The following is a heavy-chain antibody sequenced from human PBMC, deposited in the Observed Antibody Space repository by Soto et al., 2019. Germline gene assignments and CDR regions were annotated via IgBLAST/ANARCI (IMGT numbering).Heavy chain of an antibody. CDR3: ASVDQRITMVRGVISYGMDV. CDR2: IIPILGIA. CDR1: GGTFSSYT. D-gene: IGHD3-10*01. V-gene: IGHV1-69*02. Sequence: QVQLVQSGAEVKKPGSSVKVSCKASGGTFSSYTTSWVRQAPGQGLEWMGRIIPILGIANYAQKFQGRVTITADKSTSTAYMELSSLRSEDTAVYYCASVDQRITMVRGVISYGMDVWGQGTTVTVSS. J-gene: IGHJ6*02.